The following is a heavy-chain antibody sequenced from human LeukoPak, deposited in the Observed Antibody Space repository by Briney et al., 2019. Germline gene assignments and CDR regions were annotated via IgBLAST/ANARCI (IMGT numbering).Heavy chain of an antibody. J-gene: IGHJ5*02. CDR2: IIPIFGTA. D-gene: IGHD6-6*01. CDR3: AGTHEYSSSSGGWFDP. Sequence: GASVKVSCKASGGTFSSYAISWVRQAPGQGLEWMGGIIPIFGTANYAQKFQGRVTITADESTSTAYMELSSLRSEDTAVYYCAGTHEYSSSSGGWFDPWGQGTLVTVSS. V-gene: IGHV1-69*01. CDR1: GGTFSSYA.